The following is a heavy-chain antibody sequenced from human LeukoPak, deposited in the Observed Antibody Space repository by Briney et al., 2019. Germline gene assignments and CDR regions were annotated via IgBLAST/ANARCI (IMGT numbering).Heavy chain of an antibody. Sequence: GGSLRLSCAASGFTFSSYGMHWVRQAPGKGLEWVAVIWYDGSNKYYADSVKGRFTISRDNSKNTLYLQMNSLRAEDTAVYYCARDYGEEMATNLYWGQGTLVTVSS. CDR2: IWYDGSNK. CDR3: ARDYGEEMATNLY. CDR1: GFTFSSYG. D-gene: IGHD5-24*01. J-gene: IGHJ4*02. V-gene: IGHV3-33*01.